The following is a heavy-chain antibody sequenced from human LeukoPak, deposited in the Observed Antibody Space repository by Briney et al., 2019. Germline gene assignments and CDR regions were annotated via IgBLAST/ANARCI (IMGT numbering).Heavy chain of an antibody. Sequence: GESLKISCKGSGYSFTSYWIGWVRQMPGKGLEWMGIIYPGDSDIRYSPSFQGQVTISADKSISTAYLQWSSLKASDTAMYYCARFGFGRVSNPNHWTDYWGQGTLVTVSS. J-gene: IGHJ4*02. V-gene: IGHV5-51*01. D-gene: IGHD3-10*01. CDR1: GYSFTSYW. CDR3: ARFGFGRVSNPNHWTDY. CDR2: IYPGDSDI.